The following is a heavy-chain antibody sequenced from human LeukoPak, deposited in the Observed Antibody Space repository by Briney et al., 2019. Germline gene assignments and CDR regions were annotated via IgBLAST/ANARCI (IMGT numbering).Heavy chain of an antibody. CDR2: ISSSSSYI. V-gene: IGHV3-21*01. Sequence: ETLSLTCTVSGGSISSSSYYWGWIRQAPGKGLEWVSSISSSSSYIYYADSVKGRFTISRDNAKNSLYLQMNSLRAEDTAVYYCARDGDHIVATMGVDYWGQGTLVTVSS. CDR3: ARDGDHIVATMGVDY. CDR1: GGSISSSS. D-gene: IGHD5-12*01. J-gene: IGHJ4*02.